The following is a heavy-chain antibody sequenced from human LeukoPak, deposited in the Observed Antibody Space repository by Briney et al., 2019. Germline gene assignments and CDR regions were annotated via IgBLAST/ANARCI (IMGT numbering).Heavy chain of an antibody. J-gene: IGHJ4*02. CDR1: GVSISSSSYY. CDR3: ARHSGVVGATHY. Sequence: SETLSLTCTVSGVSISSSSYYWGWIRQPPGKGLEWIGSIYYSGSTYYNPSLKSRVTISVDTSKNQFSLKLSSVTAADTAAYYCARHSGVVGATHYWGQGTLVTVSS. D-gene: IGHD1-26*01. CDR2: IYYSGST. V-gene: IGHV4-39*01.